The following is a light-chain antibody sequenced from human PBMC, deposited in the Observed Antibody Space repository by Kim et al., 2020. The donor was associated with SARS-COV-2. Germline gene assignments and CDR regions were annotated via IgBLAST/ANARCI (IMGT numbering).Light chain of an antibody. CDR1: NIGSKN. V-gene: IGLV3-9*01. Sequence: SVALGQTARITCGGNNIGSKNVHWYQQKPGQAPVLVIYRDSNRPSGIPERFSGSNSGNTATLTISRAQAGDEADYYCQVWDSSKEVFGGGTKLTVL. CDR2: RDS. CDR3: QVWDSSKEV. J-gene: IGLJ2*01.